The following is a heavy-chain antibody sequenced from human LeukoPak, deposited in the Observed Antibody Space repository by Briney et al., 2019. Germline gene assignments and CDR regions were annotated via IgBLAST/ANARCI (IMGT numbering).Heavy chain of an antibody. CDR2: INPSGGST. CDR1: GYTFTSYY. J-gene: IGHJ3*02. CDR3: ARGEIVITFGSSRPGDAFNI. Sequence: ASVKVSCKASGYTFTSYYMHWVRQAPGQGLEWMGIINPSGGSTSYAQKFQGRVTMTRDTSASTVYMELSSLRSEDTAVYYCARGEIVITFGSSRPGDAFNIWGQGTMVTVSS. D-gene: IGHD3-16*01. V-gene: IGHV1-46*01.